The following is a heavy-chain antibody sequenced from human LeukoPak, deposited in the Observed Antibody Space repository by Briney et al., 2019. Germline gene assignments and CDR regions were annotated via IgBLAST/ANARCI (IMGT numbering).Heavy chain of an antibody. Sequence: SVKVSCKASGGTFSSYAISWVRQAPGQGLEWMGRIIPIFGTANYAQKFQGRVTITTDESTSTAYMELSSLRSEDTAVYYCERAMIAGLGWFDPWGQGTLVTVSS. V-gene: IGHV1-69*05. J-gene: IGHJ5*02. D-gene: IGHD3-22*01. CDR3: ERAMIAGLGWFDP. CDR2: IIPIFGTA. CDR1: GGTFSSYA.